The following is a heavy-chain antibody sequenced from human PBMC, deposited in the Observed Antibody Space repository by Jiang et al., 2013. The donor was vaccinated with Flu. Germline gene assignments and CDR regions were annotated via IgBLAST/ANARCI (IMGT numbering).Heavy chain of an antibody. CDR2: A. Sequence: ANYAQKFQGRVTLTADESTSTAYMELSSLRSEDTAVYYCAKESYSSSRYWYFDLWGRGTLVTVSS. J-gene: IGHJ2*01. D-gene: IGHD6-13*01. V-gene: IGHV1-69*01. CDR3: AKESYSSSRYWYFDL.